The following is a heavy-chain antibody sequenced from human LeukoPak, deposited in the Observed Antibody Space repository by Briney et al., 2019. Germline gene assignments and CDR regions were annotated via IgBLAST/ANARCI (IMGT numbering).Heavy chain of an antibody. D-gene: IGHD3-3*01. J-gene: IGHJ4*02. CDR2: MNPDSGNT. CDR1: GYTFDNYD. Sequence: ASVKLSCKTSGYTFDNYDINWVRQAAGQGLEWMACMNPDSGNTGYAHKVQGRVTMSRNTSMTTPYLELTGLTSGDTAIYYCARGAPVAIFGPGYDEYFEYWGRGTVVIVSS. V-gene: IGHV1-8*01. CDR3: ARGAPVAIFGPGYDEYFEY.